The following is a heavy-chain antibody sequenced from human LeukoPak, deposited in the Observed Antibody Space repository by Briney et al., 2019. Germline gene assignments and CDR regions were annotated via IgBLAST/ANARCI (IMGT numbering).Heavy chain of an antibody. D-gene: IGHD2-2*02. J-gene: IGHJ6*02. CDR3: ATAPILRGEGGEHFKYGMDV. CDR2: IYHNRTA. CDR1: GFTFSSYG. Sequence: PGGSLRLSCAASGFTFSSYGMNWVRQSPGKGLEWIGEIYHNRTANYNPSLKSRVTISADRFTNHFSLKLTSVTAADTAVYYCATAPILRGEGGEHFKYGMDVWGQGTTVSVSS. V-gene: IGHV4-4*02.